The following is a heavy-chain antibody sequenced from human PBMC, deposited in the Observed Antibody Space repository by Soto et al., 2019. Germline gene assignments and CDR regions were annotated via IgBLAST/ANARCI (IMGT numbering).Heavy chain of an antibody. V-gene: IGHV4-61*01. Sequence: QVQLQESGPGLVKPSETLSLTCTVSGGSVSSGYYYWSWMRQPPGKGLEWIGYIYYSGSTDYNPSLTSRVTISVDTSKNQFSLKLTSVTAADTAVYYCARDGGFGESYLDYWGQGTLVTVSS. CDR1: GGSVSSGYYY. D-gene: IGHD3-10*01. CDR2: IYYSGST. CDR3: ARDGGFGESYLDY. J-gene: IGHJ4*02.